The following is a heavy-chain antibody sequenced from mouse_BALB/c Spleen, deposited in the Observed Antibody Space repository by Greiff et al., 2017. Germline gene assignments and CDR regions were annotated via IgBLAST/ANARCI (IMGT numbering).Heavy chain of an antibody. Sequence: EVQLQQSGPELVKPGASVKISCKASGYSFTGYYMHWVKQSHVKSLEWIGRINPYNGATSYNQNFKDKASLTVDKSSSTAYMELHSLTSEDSAVYYCARSGDYDVPLDYWGQGTTLTVSA. CDR1: GYSFTGYY. CDR2: INPYNGAT. D-gene: IGHD2-4*01. V-gene: IGHV1-31*01. CDR3: ARSGDYDVPLDY. J-gene: IGHJ2*01.